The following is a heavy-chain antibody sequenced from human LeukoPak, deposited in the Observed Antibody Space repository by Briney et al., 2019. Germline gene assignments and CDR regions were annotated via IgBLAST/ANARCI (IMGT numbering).Heavy chain of an antibody. D-gene: IGHD6-13*01. CDR2: INTDGSST. J-gene: IGHJ4*02. Sequence: GGSLRLSCAASGFTFSSYWMHWVRHAPGKGLVWVSRINTDGSSTSYADSVKGRFTISRDNAKNTLYLQMNSLRAGDTAVYYCAKDSREQQLVWKDWGQGTLVTVSS. CDR3: AKDSREQQLVWKD. V-gene: IGHV3-74*01. CDR1: GFTFSSYW.